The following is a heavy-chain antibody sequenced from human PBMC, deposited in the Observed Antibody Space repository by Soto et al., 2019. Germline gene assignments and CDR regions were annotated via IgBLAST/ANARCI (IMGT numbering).Heavy chain of an antibody. J-gene: IGHJ5*02. V-gene: IGHV4-4*07. Sequence: SETLSLTCTVSGASISGFYWSWIRKSAGKGLEWIGRIYATGTTDYNPSLKSRVMMSVDTSKKQFSLKLRSVTAADTAVYYCVRDGTKTLRDWFDPWGQGSSGTVSA. CDR1: GASISGFY. CDR3: VRDGTKTLRDWFDP. D-gene: IGHD1-1*01. CDR2: IYATGTT.